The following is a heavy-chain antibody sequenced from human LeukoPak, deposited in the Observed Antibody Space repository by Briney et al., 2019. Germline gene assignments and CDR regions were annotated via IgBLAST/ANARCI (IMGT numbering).Heavy chain of an antibody. J-gene: IGHJ6*02. CDR2: IYSGGST. CDR1: GFTVSSNY. CDR3: AREKNYYYGMDV. Sequence: QPGGSLRLSCAASGFTVSSNYMSRVRQAPGKGLEWVSVIYSGGSTYYADSVKGRFTISRDNPKNTLYLQMNSLRAEDTAVYYCAREKNYYYGMDVWGQGTTVTVSS. V-gene: IGHV3-53*01.